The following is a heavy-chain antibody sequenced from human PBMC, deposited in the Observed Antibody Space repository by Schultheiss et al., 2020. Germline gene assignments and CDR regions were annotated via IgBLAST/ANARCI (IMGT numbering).Heavy chain of an antibody. CDR2: ISGSGGST. D-gene: IGHD3-22*01. CDR1: GFTFSSYA. J-gene: IGHJ5*02. V-gene: IGHV3-23*01. Sequence: GGSLRLSCAASGFTFSSYAMHWVRQAPGKGLVWVSAISGSGGSTYYADSVKGRFTISRDNSKNTLYLQMNSLRAEDTAVYYCAKDRGFTMIVTWGQGTLVTVSS. CDR3: AKDRGFTMIVT.